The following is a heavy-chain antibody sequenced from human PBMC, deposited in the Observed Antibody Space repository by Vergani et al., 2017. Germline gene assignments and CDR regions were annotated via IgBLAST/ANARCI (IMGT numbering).Heavy chain of an antibody. CDR2: IYHSGST. J-gene: IGHJ5*02. V-gene: IGHV4-38-2*02. CDR3: ARDSGGYGGGSYEAWFDP. Sequence: QVQLQESGPGLVKPSETLSLTCTVSGYSISSGYYWGWIRQPPGKGLEWIGSIYHSGSTYYNPALKSRVTISVDTSKNTFSLKLSSVTAADTAVYYCARDSGGYGGGSYEAWFDPWGQGTLVTVSS. CDR1: GYSISSGYY. D-gene: IGHD3-16*01.